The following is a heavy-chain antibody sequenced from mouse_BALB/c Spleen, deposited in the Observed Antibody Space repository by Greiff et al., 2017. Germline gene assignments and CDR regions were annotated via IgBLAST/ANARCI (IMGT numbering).Heavy chain of an antibody. D-gene: IGHD2-1*01. J-gene: IGHJ3*01. CDR3: AREGYGTPWFAY. CDR1: GFAFSSYD. V-gene: IGHV5-4*02. Sequence: EVKVVESGGGLVKPGGSLKLSCAASGFAFSSYDMSWVRQTPEKRLEWVATISDGGSYTYYPDSVKGRFTISRDNAKNNLYLQMSSLKSEDTAMYYCAREGYGTPWFAYWGQGTLVTVSA. CDR2: ISDGGSYT.